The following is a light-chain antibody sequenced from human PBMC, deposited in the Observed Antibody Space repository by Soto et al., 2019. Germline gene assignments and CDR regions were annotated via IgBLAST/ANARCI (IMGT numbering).Light chain of an antibody. V-gene: IGLV2-14*01. CDR1: TRDVGGHNY. Sequence: QSALTQPASVSGSPGQSITISCTGTTRDVGGHNYVSWFQQYPGKDPKLKISEVSNRPSGVSNRFSGSKSGNTASLTISDLQAEDEADYYCTSYTSSSTWVFGGGTKLTVL. CDR2: EVS. J-gene: IGLJ3*02. CDR3: TSYTSSSTWV.